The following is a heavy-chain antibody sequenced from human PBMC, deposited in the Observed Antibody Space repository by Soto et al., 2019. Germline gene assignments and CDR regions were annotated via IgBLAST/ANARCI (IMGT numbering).Heavy chain of an antibody. D-gene: IGHD3-9*01. J-gene: IGHJ4*02. CDR1: GGSISSYY. CDR2: IYYSGST. Sequence: SETLSLTCTVSGGSISSYYWSWIRQPPGKGLEWIGYIYYSGSTNYNPSLKSRVTISVDTSKNQFSLKLSSVTAADTAVYYCARHAGDILTGYYPDYWGQGTLVTVSS. V-gene: IGHV4-59*08. CDR3: ARHAGDILTGYYPDY.